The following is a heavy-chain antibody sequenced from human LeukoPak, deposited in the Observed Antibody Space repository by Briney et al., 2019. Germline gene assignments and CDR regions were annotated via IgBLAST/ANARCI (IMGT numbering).Heavy chain of an antibody. Sequence: PGGSLRLSCAASGFTFSDYYMSWLRQALGKGLEWVSYISSSGSTIYYADSVKGRFTISRDNAKNSLYLQMNSLRAEDTAVYYCAREESTTVSTLDYWGQGTLVTVSS. V-gene: IGHV3-11*01. CDR1: GFTFSDYY. CDR2: ISSSGSTI. CDR3: AREESTTVSTLDY. J-gene: IGHJ4*02. D-gene: IGHD4-17*01.